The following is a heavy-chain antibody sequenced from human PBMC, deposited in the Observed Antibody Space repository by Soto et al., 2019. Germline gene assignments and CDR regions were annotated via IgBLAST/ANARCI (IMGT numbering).Heavy chain of an antibody. CDR1: GYTFTSYG. J-gene: IGHJ2*01. Sequence: QVQLVQSGAEVKKPGASVKVSCKASGYTFTSYGISWVRQAPGQGLEWMGWISAYNGNTNYAQKLQGRVTMTTDTSTSTAYMERRSLRSDDTAVYYCARVVLGSGWAHPSYFDLWGRGTLVTVSS. CDR2: ISAYNGNT. V-gene: IGHV1-18*01. CDR3: ARVVLGSGWAHPSYFDL. D-gene: IGHD6-19*01.